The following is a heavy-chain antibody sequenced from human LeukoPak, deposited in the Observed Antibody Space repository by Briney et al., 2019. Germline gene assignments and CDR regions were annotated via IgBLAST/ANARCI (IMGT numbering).Heavy chain of an antibody. J-gene: IGHJ3*02. CDR1: GFTFSSHA. CDR3: AKKVGGVYAFDI. D-gene: IGHD3-16*01. CDR2: ISSSGGST. Sequence: GSLKLSCAASGFTFSSHAMGWVRPAPGKGLEWVSGISSSGGSTYYADSVQGRFTISRDNSKSTLYLQMNSLRAEDTAVYYCAKKVGGVYAFDIWGQGTMVTVSS. V-gene: IGHV3-23*01.